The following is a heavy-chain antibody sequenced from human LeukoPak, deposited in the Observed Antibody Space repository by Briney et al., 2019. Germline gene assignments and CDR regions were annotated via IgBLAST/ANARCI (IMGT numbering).Heavy chain of an antibody. V-gene: IGHV4-34*01. Sequence: RASETLSLTCAVYGGSFSGYYWSWIRQPPGKGLEWIGEINHSGSTNYNPSLKSRFTISVDTSKNQFSLKLSSVTAADTAVYYCARGLGDFWSGYGVNYMDVWGKGTTVTVSS. J-gene: IGHJ6*03. D-gene: IGHD3-3*01. CDR3: ARGLGDFWSGYGVNYMDV. CDR1: GGSFSGYY. CDR2: INHSGST.